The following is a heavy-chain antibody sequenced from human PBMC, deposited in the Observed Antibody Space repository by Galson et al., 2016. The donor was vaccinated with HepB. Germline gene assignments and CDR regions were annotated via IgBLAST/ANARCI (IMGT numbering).Heavy chain of an antibody. CDR2: ISASIGNT. Sequence: SVKVSCKASGYTFTNYGISWVRQAPGQGLEWMGWISASIGNTNYAQKLQGRVTMTTDTSTNTAYMALRGLRSDDTAVYYWARSRGLPEVRGWWYFDIWGRGTLVTVSS. V-gene: IGHV1-18*04. CDR1: GYTFTNYG. D-gene: IGHD1-14*01. CDR3: ARSRGLPEVRGWWYFDI. J-gene: IGHJ2*01.